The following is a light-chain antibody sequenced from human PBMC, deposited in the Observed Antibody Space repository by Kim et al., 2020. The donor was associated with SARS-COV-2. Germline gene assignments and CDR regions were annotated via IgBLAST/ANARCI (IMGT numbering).Light chain of an antibody. V-gene: IGLV2-14*03. CDR3: SSHTTSSTYV. CDR2: DVS. CDR1: SREVAVYNY. Sequence: GQVISHSGTGKSREVAVYNYVSWYQQHLGKVPKLMIFDVSKRPSGVSNRFSGSKSGDTAFLIISGLQAEDEADYYCSSHTTSSTYVFGTGTKVTVL. J-gene: IGLJ1*01.